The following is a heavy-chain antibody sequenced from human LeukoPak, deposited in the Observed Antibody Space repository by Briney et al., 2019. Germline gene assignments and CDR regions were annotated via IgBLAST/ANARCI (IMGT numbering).Heavy chain of an antibody. CDR2: IYSGGST. CDR3: AGDAPYADYGGNLWGADY. D-gene: IGHD4-23*01. CDR1: GFTVSSNY. Sequence: GGSLRLSCAASGFTVSSNYMSWIHQAPGKGLEWVSVIYSGGSTYYADSVKGRFTISRDNSKNTLYLQMNSLRAEDTAVYYCAGDAPYADYGGNLWGADYWGQGTLVTVSS. V-gene: IGHV3-53*01. J-gene: IGHJ4*02.